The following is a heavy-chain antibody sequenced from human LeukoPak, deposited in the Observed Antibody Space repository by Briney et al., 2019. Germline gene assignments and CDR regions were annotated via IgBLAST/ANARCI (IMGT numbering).Heavy chain of an antibody. CDR2: IIPIFGTA. CDR3: ARAEDWDCSGGSCYSDPSFDY. V-gene: IGHV1-69*13. CDR1: GGTFSSYA. D-gene: IGHD2-15*01. Sequence: GASVKVSCKASGGTFSSYAISWVRQAPGQGLEWMGGIIPIFGTANYAQKFQGRVTITADESTSTAYMELSSLRSEDTAVYYCARAEDWDCSGGSCYSDPSFDYWGQGTLVTVSS. J-gene: IGHJ4*02.